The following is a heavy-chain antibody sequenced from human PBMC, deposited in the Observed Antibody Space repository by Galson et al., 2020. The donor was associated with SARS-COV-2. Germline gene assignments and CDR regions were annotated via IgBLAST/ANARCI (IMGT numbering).Heavy chain of an antibody. V-gene: IGHV4-31*03. CDR2: IFSSVTT. Sequence: SETLSLTCTVSGVSVISGGNYWTWIRQHPGKGLEWIGHIFSSVTTYYSPSLKSRVTISVDTSQNQFSLRLSSVTAADTAVYYCARGRFYDSTGYSTSYYFYSWGQGTLVTVSS. CDR1: GVSVISGGNY. D-gene: IGHD3-22*01. CDR3: ARGRFYDSTGYSTSYYFYS. J-gene: IGHJ4*02.